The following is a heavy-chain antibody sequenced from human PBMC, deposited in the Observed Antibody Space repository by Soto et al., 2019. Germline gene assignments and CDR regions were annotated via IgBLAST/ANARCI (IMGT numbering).Heavy chain of an antibody. D-gene: IGHD3-10*01. CDR1: GFTFSNYT. CDR2: ISYDEIDK. Sequence: QVHLVESGGGVVQPGRSLRLSCAASGFTFSNYTMHWVRQAPGKGLEWVALISYDEIDKYFADAVKSRFTISRDNSKNTLYLQMDSLRAEDTAVYYCAGRSGSSDYWGRGTLVTVSS. CDR3: AGRSGSSDY. J-gene: IGHJ4*01. V-gene: IGHV3-30*04.